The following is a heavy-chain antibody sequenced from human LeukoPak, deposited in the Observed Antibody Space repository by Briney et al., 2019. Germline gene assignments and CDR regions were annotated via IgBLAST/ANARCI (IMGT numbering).Heavy chain of an antibody. CDR1: GYTFSDYH. D-gene: IGHD4-17*01. Sequence: GASVKVSCKASGYTFSDYHMHWVRQAPGQGLERMGWINPNSDDTKYAQKFRGRVTMTRDTSITTAYMDLYRLTSDDTALYYCARARRTRNIYGDYVFLFDYWGQGTLVTVSS. J-gene: IGHJ4*02. CDR2: INPNSDDT. V-gene: IGHV1-2*02. CDR3: ARARRTRNIYGDYVFLFDY.